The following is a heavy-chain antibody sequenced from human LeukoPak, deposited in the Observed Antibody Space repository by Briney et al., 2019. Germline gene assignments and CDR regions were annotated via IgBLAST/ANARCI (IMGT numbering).Heavy chain of an antibody. CDR2: IYPGDSDT. CDR3: ARAPPYYHDSSGYYGLDAFDI. V-gene: IGHV5-51*01. D-gene: IGHD3-22*01. CDR1: GYSFTSYW. Sequence: GESLKISCKGSGYSFTSYWIGWVRQMPGKGLEWMGIIYPGDSDTRYSPSFQGQVTISADKSISTAYLQWSSLKASDTAMYYCARAPPYYHDSSGYYGLDAFDIWGQGTMVTVSS. J-gene: IGHJ3*02.